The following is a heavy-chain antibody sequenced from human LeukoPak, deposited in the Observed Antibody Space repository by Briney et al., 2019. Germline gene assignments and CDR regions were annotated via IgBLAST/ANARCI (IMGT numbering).Heavy chain of an antibody. D-gene: IGHD6-13*01. V-gene: IGHV1-18*04. J-gene: IGHJ4*02. CDR3: ASAGYSSSEFDY. CDR1: GYTFTGYY. Sequence: ASVKVSCKASGYTFTGYYMHWVRQAPGQGLEWMGWISAYNGNTNYAQKLQGRVTMTTDTSTSTAYMELRSLRSDDTAVYYCASAGYSSSEFDYWGQGTLVTVSS. CDR2: ISAYNGNT.